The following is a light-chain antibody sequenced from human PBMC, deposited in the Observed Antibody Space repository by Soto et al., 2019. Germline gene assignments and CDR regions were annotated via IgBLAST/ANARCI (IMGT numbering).Light chain of an antibody. CDR1: QTISNY. CDR3: QQYKSYPIT. V-gene: IGKV1-39*01. CDR2: GGS. J-gene: IGKJ5*01. Sequence: DIQMTQSPSSLSASVGDRVTITCRASQTISNYLNWYQQKPGKAPNLLIHGGSILQSGVPPRFSGGGGGTDFTLTISSLQPEDFATYYCQQYKSYPITFGQGTRLEIK.